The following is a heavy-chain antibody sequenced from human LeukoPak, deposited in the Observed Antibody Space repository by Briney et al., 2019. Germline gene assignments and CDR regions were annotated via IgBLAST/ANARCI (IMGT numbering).Heavy chain of an antibody. D-gene: IGHD2-8*02. Sequence: PSETLSLTCSVSGGSISSYYWSWIRQPPGKGLEWIAYISDIGSINYNPSLKSRVTISLDTSKNQFSLKLSSVTAADTAVYYCAGHHPRNTVDFWGQGTLVTVSS. V-gene: IGHV4-59*08. CDR3: AGHHPRNTVDF. J-gene: IGHJ4*02. CDR1: GGSISSYY. CDR2: ISDIGSI.